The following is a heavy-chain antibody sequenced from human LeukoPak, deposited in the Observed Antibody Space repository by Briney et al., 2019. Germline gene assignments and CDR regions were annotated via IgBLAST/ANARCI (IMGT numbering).Heavy chain of an antibody. V-gene: IGHV4-30-2*01. Sequence: SETLSLTCAVSGGSISSGGYSWSWIRQPPGKGLEWIGYIYHSGSTYYNPSLKSRVTISVDRSKNQFSLKLSSVTAADTAVYYCARLGHSIGWWNWFDPWGQGTLVTVSS. J-gene: IGHJ5*02. D-gene: IGHD6-19*01. CDR3: ARLGHSIGWWNWFDP. CDR2: IYHSGST. CDR1: GGSISSGGYS.